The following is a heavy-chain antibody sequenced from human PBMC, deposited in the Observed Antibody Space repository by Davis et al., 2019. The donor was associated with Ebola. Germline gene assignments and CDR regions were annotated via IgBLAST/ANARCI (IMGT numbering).Heavy chain of an antibody. Sequence: GESLKISCAASGFIFSSYAMSWVRQAPGKRLEWVSAISGSGGSTYYADSVKGRFTISRDNSKNTLYLQMNSLRAEDTAIYYCAKDKNYDFWSGYPHDAFDIWGQGTMVTVSS. D-gene: IGHD3-3*01. V-gene: IGHV3-23*01. J-gene: IGHJ3*02. CDR1: GFIFSSYA. CDR3: AKDKNYDFWSGYPHDAFDI. CDR2: ISGSGGST.